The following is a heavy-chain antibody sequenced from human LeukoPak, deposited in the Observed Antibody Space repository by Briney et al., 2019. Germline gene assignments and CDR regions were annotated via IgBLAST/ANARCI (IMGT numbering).Heavy chain of an antibody. J-gene: IGHJ5*02. V-gene: IGHV4-30-2*01. Sequence: SQTLSLTCAVSGVSISSGGYSWSWIRQPPGKGLEWIGYIYHSGSTYYNPSLKSRVTISVDRSKNQFSLKLSSVTAADTAVYYCAREQSIPGAPYATPTQNWFDPWGQGTLVTVSS. CDR1: GVSISSGGYS. D-gene: IGHD2-8*01. CDR3: AREQSIPGAPYATPTQNWFDP. CDR2: IYHSGST.